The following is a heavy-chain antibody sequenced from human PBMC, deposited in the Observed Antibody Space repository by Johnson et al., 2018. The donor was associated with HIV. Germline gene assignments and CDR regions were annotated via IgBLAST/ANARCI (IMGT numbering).Heavy chain of an antibody. CDR1: GFTVSSNY. D-gene: IGHD3-10*01. Sequence: VQLVESGGGVVQPGRSLRLSCAASGFTVSSNYMSWVRQAPGKGLEWVSAISGSGGSTYYADSVKGRFTISRDNSKNTLYLQMNSLRAEDTAVYYCANGWFSGAFDIWGQGTMVTVSS. V-gene: IGHV3-23*04. CDR2: ISGSGGST. CDR3: ANGWFSGAFDI. J-gene: IGHJ3*02.